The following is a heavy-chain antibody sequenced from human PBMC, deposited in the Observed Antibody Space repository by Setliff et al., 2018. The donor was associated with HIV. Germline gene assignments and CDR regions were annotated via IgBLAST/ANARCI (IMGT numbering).Heavy chain of an antibody. CDR1: GGSISSYY. D-gene: IGHD6-19*01. CDR3: ARDRSSGWSKDWFDT. V-gene: IGHV4-4*07. J-gene: IGHJ5*02. CDR2: IYNSGST. Sequence: PSETLSLTCTVSGGSISSYYWSWIRQPAGKGLEWIGHIYNSGSTNYNPSFNSRVTMSVDTSKNQFSLRLTSVTAADTAMYHCARDRSSGWSKDWFDTWGQGILVTVSS.